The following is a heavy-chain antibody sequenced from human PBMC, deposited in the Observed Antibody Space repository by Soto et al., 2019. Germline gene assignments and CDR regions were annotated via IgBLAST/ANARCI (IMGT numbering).Heavy chain of an antibody. J-gene: IGHJ4*02. V-gene: IGHV3-30-3*01. CDR1: GFTFSSYA. D-gene: IGHD3-3*01. CDR3: ARDTLPYYDFWSGYYFLH. Sequence: PGGSLRLSCAASGFTFSSYAMHWVRQAPGKGLEWVAVISYDGSNKYYADSVKGRFTISRDNSKNTLYLQMNSLRAEDTAVYYYARDTLPYYDFWSGYYFLHWGQGTLVTVSS. CDR2: ISYDGSNK.